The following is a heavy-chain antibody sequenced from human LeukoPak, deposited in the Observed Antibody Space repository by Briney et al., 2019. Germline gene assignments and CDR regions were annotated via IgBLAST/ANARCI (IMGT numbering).Heavy chain of an antibody. CDR3: AREGGIAAAVLNYFDY. Sequence: SETLSLTCAVYGGSFSGYYWSWIRQPPGKGLEWVGEINHSGSTNYNPSLKSRVTISVDTSKNQFSLKLSSVTAADTAVYYCAREGGIAAAVLNYFDYWGQGTLVTVSS. J-gene: IGHJ4*02. CDR1: GGSFSGYY. D-gene: IGHD6-13*01. CDR2: INHSGST. V-gene: IGHV4-34*01.